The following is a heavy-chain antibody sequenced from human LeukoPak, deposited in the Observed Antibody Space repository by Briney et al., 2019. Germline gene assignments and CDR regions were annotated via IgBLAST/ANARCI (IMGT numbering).Heavy chain of an antibody. J-gene: IGHJ6*04. CDR3: AREEVGYCSSTSCQYYYGMDV. D-gene: IGHD2-2*01. Sequence: SVKVSCKASGGTFSSYAISWVRQAPGQGLEWMGGIIPIFGTANYAQKFQGRVTITADESTSTAYIELSSLRSEDTAGYYCAREEVGYCSSTSCQYYYGMDVWGKGTTVTVSS. V-gene: IGHV1-69*13. CDR2: IIPIFGTA. CDR1: GGTFSSYA.